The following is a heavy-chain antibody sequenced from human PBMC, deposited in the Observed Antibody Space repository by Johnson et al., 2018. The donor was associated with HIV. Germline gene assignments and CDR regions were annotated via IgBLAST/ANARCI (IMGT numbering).Heavy chain of an antibody. D-gene: IGHD1-14*01. CDR2: ISSSGSTI. CDR1: GFTFSSYE. J-gene: IGHJ3*02. CDR3: ARDGNLPAAFDI. V-gene: IGHV3-48*03. Sequence: VQLVESGGGLVQPGGSLRLSCAASGFTFSSYEMNWVRQAPGKGLEWVSYISSSGSTIYYADSVKGRFTISRDNAKNSLYLQMNSLRAEDTAVYYCARDGNLPAAFDIWGQGTMVTVSS.